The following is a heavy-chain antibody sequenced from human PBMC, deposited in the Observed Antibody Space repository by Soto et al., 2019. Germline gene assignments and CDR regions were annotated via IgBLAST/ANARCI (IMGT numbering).Heavy chain of an antibody. V-gene: IGHV3-30*18. D-gene: IGHD2-2*01. CDR1: GFTFSSYG. J-gene: IGHJ6*02. Sequence: GGSLRLSCAASGFTFSSYGMHWVRQAPGKGLEWVAVISYDGSNKYYADSVKGRFTISRDNSKNTLYLQMNSLRAEDTAVYYCAKTVRCSSTSCYGPLYYYYGMDVWGQGTTVTVSS. CDR2: ISYDGSNK. CDR3: AKTVRCSSTSCYGPLYYYYGMDV.